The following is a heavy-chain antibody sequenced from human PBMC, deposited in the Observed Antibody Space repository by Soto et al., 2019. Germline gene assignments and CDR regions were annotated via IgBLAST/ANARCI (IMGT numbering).Heavy chain of an antibody. J-gene: IGHJ6*02. CDR2: IIPIFGTA. V-gene: IGHV1-69*01. D-gene: IGHD2-15*01. Sequence: QVQLVQSGAEVKKPGSSVKVSCKAPGGTFSSYAISWVRQAPGQGLEWMGGIIPIFGTAKYAQKFQGRVTITADEATSTGYMELSSLRSEDTAVYYCARSQGGSSSLDIYYHCYYGRDVWGQGTTVTVSS. CDR1: GGTFSSYA. CDR3: ARSQGGSSSLDIYYHCYYGRDV.